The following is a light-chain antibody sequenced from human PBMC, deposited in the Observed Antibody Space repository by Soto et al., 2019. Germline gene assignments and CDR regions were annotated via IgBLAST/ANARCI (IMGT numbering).Light chain of an antibody. CDR2: ASI. V-gene: IGLV1-40*01. CDR1: NTNIGAGYD. Sequence: QSVLTQPPSVSGAPXXXXSISCTGTNTNIGAGYDVNWYQLLPGTAPKLLIYASINRPSGVPDRFSGSKSGASAFLVITGLQAEDEADYYCQSYDSSLSAWKVFGGGTKLTVL. J-gene: IGLJ3*02. CDR3: QSYDSSLSAWKV.